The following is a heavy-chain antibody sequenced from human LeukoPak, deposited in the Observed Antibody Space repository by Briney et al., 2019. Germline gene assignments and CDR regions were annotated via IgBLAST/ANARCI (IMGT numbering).Heavy chain of an antibody. J-gene: IGHJ3*02. Sequence: SETLSLTCTVSGGSISSYYWSWIRQPAWKGLEWIGRIYTSGSTNYNPSLKSRVTMSVDTSKNQFSLKLSSVTAADTAVYYCARVFSYYDSSGYYTDAFDIWGQGTMVTVSP. D-gene: IGHD3-22*01. CDR3: ARVFSYYDSSGYYTDAFDI. V-gene: IGHV4-4*07. CDR1: GGSISSYY. CDR2: IYTSGST.